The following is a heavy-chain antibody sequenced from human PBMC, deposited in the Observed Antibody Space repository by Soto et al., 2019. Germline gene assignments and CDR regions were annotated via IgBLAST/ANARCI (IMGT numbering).Heavy chain of an antibody. D-gene: IGHD3-10*02. Sequence: EVQLVESGGGLVKPGGSLRLSCAASGFSFGSYSMTWVRQVPGKGLEWVSSFRSGSSSIYYADSVKGRFTISRDNAKNAMSLQMNSLRVDDTAVYYCARDRYIEVLVGGLCYIDVWGKGTTVTVSS. CDR1: GFSFGSYS. CDR3: ARDRYIEVLVGGLCYIDV. CDR2: FRSGSSSI. J-gene: IGHJ6*03. V-gene: IGHV3-21*02.